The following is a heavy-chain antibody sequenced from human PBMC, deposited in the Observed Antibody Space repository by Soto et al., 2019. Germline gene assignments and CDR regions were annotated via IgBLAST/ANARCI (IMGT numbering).Heavy chain of an antibody. V-gene: IGHV1-2*02. D-gene: IGHD1-26*01. CDR1: RYTFTAYY. CDR3: ARDFPEWEPSFIDS. J-gene: IGHJ4*02. CDR2: INPHSGAT. Sequence: GASVKVSCKASRYTFTAYYMHWVRQAPGQGLEWMGWINPHSGATDYARKFHGRVTMTRDTSITTAYMELSRLTSDDTAVYYCARDFPEWEPSFIDSWGQGTLVTVSS.